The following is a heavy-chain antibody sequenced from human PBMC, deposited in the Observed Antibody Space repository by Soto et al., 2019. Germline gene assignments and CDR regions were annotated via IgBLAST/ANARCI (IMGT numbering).Heavy chain of an antibody. V-gene: IGHV5-51*01. J-gene: IGHJ4*02. CDR2: IYPDDSDT. CDR3: ARPFETSGWVDY. CDR1: GYSFTSYW. D-gene: IGHD6-19*01. Sequence: PGESLKISCKGSGYSFTSYWIGWVRQMPGKGLEWMGIIYPDDSDTRYSPSFQGQVTISADKSISTAYLQWSSLKAPDTAMYFCARPFETSGWVDYWGQGTRVTVSS.